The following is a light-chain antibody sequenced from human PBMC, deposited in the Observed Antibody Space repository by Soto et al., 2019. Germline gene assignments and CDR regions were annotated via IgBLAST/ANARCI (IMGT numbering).Light chain of an antibody. Sequence: EIVLTQSPGTLSLSPGERATLSCRASQTISSSFLAWYQQKPGQAPRLLIYRASRRAPGIPDRFSGSGSGTDFTLTISSLQPEDFATYYCQQSYSTPITFGQGTRLEIK. CDR3: QQSYSTPIT. J-gene: IGKJ5*01. CDR1: QTISSSF. V-gene: IGKV3-20*01. CDR2: RAS.